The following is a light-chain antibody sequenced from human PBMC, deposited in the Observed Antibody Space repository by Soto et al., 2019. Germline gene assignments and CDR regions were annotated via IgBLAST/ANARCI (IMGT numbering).Light chain of an antibody. CDR3: QQYSAWPLT. Sequence: EIVMTQSPATLSVSPGERATLSCRASQTLYNNLAWYQQKLGQAPRLLIYGASARATDIPARFSGSGSGTEFTLTIRCLQSEDFAIYYCQQYSAWPLTFGGGTKVEIK. V-gene: IGKV3-15*01. J-gene: IGKJ4*01. CDR2: GAS. CDR1: QTLYNN.